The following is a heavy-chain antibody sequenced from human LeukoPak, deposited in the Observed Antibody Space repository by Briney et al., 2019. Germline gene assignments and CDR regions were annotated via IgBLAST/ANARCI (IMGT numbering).Heavy chain of an antibody. CDR1: GGSFSGYY. J-gene: IGHJ4*02. CDR3: ARGWFGELINY. D-gene: IGHD3-10*01. V-gene: IGHV4-34*01. CDR2: INHSGST. Sequence: SGTLSLTCAVYGGSFSGYYWNWIRQPPGKGLEWIGEINHSGSTNYNPSLKSRVTISVDTSKNQLSLKVSSVTAADTAVYYCARGWFGELINYWGQGTLVTVSS.